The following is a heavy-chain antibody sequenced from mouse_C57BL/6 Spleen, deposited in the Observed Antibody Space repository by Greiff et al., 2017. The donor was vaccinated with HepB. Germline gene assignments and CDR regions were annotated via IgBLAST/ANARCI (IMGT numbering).Heavy chain of an antibody. D-gene: IGHD2-1*01. V-gene: IGHV5-4*01. CDR2: ISDGGSYT. Sequence: EVKLVESGGGLVKPGGSLKLSCAASGFTFSSYAMSWVRQTPEKRLEWVATISDGGSYTYYPDNVKGRFTISRDNAKNNLYLQMSHLKSEDTAMYYCARDRGGNYYFDYWGQGTTLTVSS. CDR3: ARDRGGNYYFDY. CDR1: GFTFSSYA. J-gene: IGHJ2*01.